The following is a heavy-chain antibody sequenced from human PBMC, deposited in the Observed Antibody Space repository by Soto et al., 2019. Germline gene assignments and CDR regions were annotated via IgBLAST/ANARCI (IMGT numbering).Heavy chain of an antibody. Sequence: QEQLLQSGAEVRKPVSSVQGSCKDSGCTFNNYAVSWVRQAPGQGLELMGGIIPMFETVNYAQRFQGRLTIAADESTSTSYMELTRMTSADTAIYFCARGLRKGNYGMDVWGQGTTVTVSS. CDR2: IIPMFETV. V-gene: IGHV1-69*01. CDR3: ARGLRKGNYGMDV. D-gene: IGHD4-17*01. J-gene: IGHJ6*02. CDR1: GCTFNNYA.